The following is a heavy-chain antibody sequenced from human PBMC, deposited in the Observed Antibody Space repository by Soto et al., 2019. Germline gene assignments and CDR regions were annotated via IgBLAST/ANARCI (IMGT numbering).Heavy chain of an antibody. V-gene: IGHV3-48*01. D-gene: IGHD2-8*01. CDR1: GFTFSSYS. CDR2: ISGSSSMI. J-gene: IGHJ4*02. Sequence: EVQLVESGGGLVQPGGSLRLSCAASGFTFSSYSMNWVRQAPGKGLEWVSYISGSSSMIYYADSVKGRFTISRDNAKNSLYLQMNNLRAEDTAVYYCARDLNPRQEMLYALLGYWGQGTLVTVSS. CDR3: ARDLNPRQEMLYALLGY.